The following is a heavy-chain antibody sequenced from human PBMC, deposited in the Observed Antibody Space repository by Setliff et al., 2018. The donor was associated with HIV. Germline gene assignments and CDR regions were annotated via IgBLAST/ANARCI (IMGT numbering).Heavy chain of an antibody. CDR3: ARVLLRTNPLYGVASNWFDP. CDR2: VYYSGIT. CDR1: GGSINGSNW. D-gene: IGHD2-8*01. Sequence: SETLSLTCAVSGGSINGSNWWSWVRQPPGKGLEWIGYVYYSGITNYNVSLKSRVTISVDTSKNQFSLKLRSVTAADTAVYYCARVLLRTNPLYGVASNWFDPWGQGTLVTVSS. V-gene: IGHV4-4*02. J-gene: IGHJ5*02.